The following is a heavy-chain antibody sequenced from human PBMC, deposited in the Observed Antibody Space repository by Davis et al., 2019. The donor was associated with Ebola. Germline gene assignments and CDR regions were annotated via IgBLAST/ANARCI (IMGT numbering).Heavy chain of an antibody. CDR2: IKQDGSEK. CDR3: ARDRVQQLVPGGWFDP. D-gene: IGHD6-13*01. Sequence: GESLKISCAASGFTFSSYWMTWVRQAPGKGLEWVANIKQDGSEKYYVDSVKGRFTISRDNAKNSLYLQMNSLRSEDTAVYYCARDRVQQLVPGGWFDPWGQGTLVTVSS. CDR1: GFTFSSYW. J-gene: IGHJ5*02. V-gene: IGHV3-7*03.